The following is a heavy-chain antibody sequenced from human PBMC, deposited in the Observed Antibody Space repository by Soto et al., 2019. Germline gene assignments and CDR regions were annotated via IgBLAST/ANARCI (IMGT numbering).Heavy chain of an antibody. CDR2: INYNGRT. CDR1: GGSISSAYYY. V-gene: IGHV4-31*03. J-gene: IGHJ6*02. D-gene: IGHD3-10*01. Sequence: QVQLQESGPGLVKPSQTLSLICSVSGGSISSAYYYWAWIHQHPGMGLEWIASINYNGRTYYNPSLKSRVTISVDTSKNQFSLNLNSVAAADTAEYYCARGNSGNPPYGMDIWGQGTTVTVSS. CDR3: ARGNSGNPPYGMDI.